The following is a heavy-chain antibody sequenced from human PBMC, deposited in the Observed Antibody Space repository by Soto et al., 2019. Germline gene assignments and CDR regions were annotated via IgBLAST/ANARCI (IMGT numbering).Heavy chain of an antibody. CDR3: AKASYYYDSSGDYGY. J-gene: IGHJ4*02. Sequence: GGSLRLSCAASGFTFSSYAMSWVRQAPGKGLEWVSAISGSGGSTYYADSVKGRFTISRDNSKNTLYLQMNSLRAEDTAVYYCAKASYYYDSSGDYGYWGQGTLVTVSS. CDR2: ISGSGGST. CDR1: GFTFSSYA. V-gene: IGHV3-23*01. D-gene: IGHD3-22*01.